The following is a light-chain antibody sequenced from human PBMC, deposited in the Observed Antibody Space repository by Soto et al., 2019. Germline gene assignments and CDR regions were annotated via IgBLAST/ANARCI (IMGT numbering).Light chain of an antibody. V-gene: IGLV2-14*01. CDR1: STDVGGYNY. Sequence: QSVLTQPASVSGSPGQSITISCTGTSTDVGGYNYVSWYQQHPGKVPKLMIYDVSHRPSGVSNRFYGSKSGNTASLTISGLQAEDEAEYFCSSYTRSSTLVIFGGGTKLTVL. CDR2: DVS. J-gene: IGLJ2*01. CDR3: SSYTRSSTLVI.